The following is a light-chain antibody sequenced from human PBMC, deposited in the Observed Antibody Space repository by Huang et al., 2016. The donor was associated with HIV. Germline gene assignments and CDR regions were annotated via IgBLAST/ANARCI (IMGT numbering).Light chain of an antibody. J-gene: IGKJ2*01. V-gene: IGKV4-1*01. CDR2: WAS. CDR1: QSVLDNSNNKNC. CDR3: HQYYNTPYT. Sequence: DIVMTQSPDSLAVSLGERATINCTSSQSVLDNSNNKNCLAWFQQKPGQPPKLLIYWASSRESGVPDRFSGSGSGTDFTLTISSLQAEDVAVYYCHQYYNTPYTFGQGTKLEIK.